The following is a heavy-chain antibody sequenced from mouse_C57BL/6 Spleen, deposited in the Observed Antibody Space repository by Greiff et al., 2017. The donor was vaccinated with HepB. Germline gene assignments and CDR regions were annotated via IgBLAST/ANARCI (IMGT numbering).Heavy chain of an antibody. D-gene: IGHD1-1*01. J-gene: IGHJ1*03. CDR3: ARRYGSSLYWYFDV. Sequence: QVQLQQPGAELVKPGASVKLSCKASGYTFTSYWMQWVKQRPGQGLEWIGEIDPSDSYTNYNQKFKGKATLTVDTSARTAYMQLSSLTSEDSAVYYCARRYGSSLYWYFDVWGTGTTVTVSS. CDR1: GYTFTSYW. CDR2: IDPSDSYT. V-gene: IGHV1-50*01.